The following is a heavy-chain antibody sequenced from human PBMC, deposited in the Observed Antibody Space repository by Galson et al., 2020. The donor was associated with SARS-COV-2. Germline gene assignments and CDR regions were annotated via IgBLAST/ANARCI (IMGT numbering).Heavy chain of an antibody. CDR2: ISYDGSNK. D-gene: IGHD5-18*01. J-gene: IGHJ4*02. CDR1: GFTFSSYG. CDR3: AKEWDTAMVTWGSFDY. V-gene: IGHV3-30*18. Sequence: GGSLRLSCAASGFTFSSYGMHWVRQAPGKGLEWVAVISYDGSNKYYADSVKGRFTISRDNSKNTLYLQMNSLRAEDTAVYYCAKEWDTAMVTWGSFDYWGQGTLVTVSS.